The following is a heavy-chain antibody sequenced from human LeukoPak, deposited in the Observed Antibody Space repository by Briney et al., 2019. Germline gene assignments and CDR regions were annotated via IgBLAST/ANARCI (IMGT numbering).Heavy chain of an antibody. V-gene: IGHV1-2*02. CDR3: ARYYGSTIGYYYVDV. J-gene: IGHJ6*03. Sequence: ASVKVSCKASGYTFTGYYMHWVRQAPGQGLEWMGWINPNSGGTNYAQKFQGRVTMTRDTSISTAYMELSRLRSDDTAVYYCARYYGSTIGYYYVDVWGKGTTVTVSS. D-gene: IGHD3-10*01. CDR2: INPNSGGT. CDR1: GYTFTGYY.